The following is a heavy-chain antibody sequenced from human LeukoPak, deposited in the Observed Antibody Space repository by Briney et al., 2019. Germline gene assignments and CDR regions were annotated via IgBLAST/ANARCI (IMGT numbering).Heavy chain of an antibody. Sequence: ASVKVSCKASGYTFTSYGISWVRQAPGQGLEWMGIINPSGGSTSYAQKFQGRVTMTRDMSTSTDYMELSSLRSEDTAVYYCARDDQGSPKYYFDYWGQGTLVTVSS. CDR2: INPSGGST. CDR1: GYTFTSYG. J-gene: IGHJ4*02. V-gene: IGHV1-46*01. CDR3: ARDDQGSPKYYFDY.